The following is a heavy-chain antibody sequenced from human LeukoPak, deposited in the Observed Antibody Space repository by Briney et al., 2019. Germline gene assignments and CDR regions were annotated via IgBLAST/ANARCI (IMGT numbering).Heavy chain of an antibody. CDR1: GFTFGSHA. J-gene: IGHJ4*02. Sequence: GGSLRLSCAASGFTFGSHALSWVRQTPGKGLESVSSITADGVGTHYADSVRGRFTISRDNSKSTLYLQMNSLRADDTAVYFCVYLDSSGYYYGRLRYWGQGTPVTVSS. V-gene: IGHV3-23*01. CDR2: ITADGVGT. D-gene: IGHD3-22*01. CDR3: VYLDSSGYYYGRLRY.